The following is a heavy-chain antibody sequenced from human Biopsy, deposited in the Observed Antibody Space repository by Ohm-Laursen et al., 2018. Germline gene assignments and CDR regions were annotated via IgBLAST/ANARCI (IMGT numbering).Heavy chain of an antibody. J-gene: IGHJ4*02. V-gene: IGHV4-59*01. Sequence: TLSLTCTVSDGSINSYYWNWIRQPPGKRLEWIGNIYYSGSTNFNPSLKSRVTISVDTSKDQFSLKLSSVTAADTAVYFCARGSSYGYDFDYWGQGTLVAVSS. D-gene: IGHD5-18*01. CDR2: IYYSGST. CDR1: DGSINSYY. CDR3: ARGSSYGYDFDY.